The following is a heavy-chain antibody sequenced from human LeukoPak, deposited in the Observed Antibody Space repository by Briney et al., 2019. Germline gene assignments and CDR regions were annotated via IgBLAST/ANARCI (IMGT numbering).Heavy chain of an antibody. CDR1: GFTFSSYS. CDR3: ARMDWDIVVVPAAFFDY. V-gene: IGHV3-48*01. CDR2: ISSSSSTI. Sequence: GGSLRLSCAASGFTFSSYSMNWVRQAPGKGLEWVSYISSSSSTIYYADSVKGRFTISRDNAKNSLYLQMNSPRAEDTAVYYCARMDWDIVVVPAAFFDYWGQGTLVTVSS. J-gene: IGHJ4*02. D-gene: IGHD2-2*01.